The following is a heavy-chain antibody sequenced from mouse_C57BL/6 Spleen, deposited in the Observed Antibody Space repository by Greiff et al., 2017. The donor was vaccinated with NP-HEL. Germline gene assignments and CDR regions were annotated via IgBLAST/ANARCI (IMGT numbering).Heavy chain of an antibody. D-gene: IGHD4-1*01. CDR1: GYSITSGYY. CDR2: ISYDGSN. J-gene: IGHJ2*01. CDR3: AKSVTGRYFDY. Sequence: ESGPGLVKPSQSLSLTCSVPGYSITSGYYWNWIRQFPGNKLEWMGYISYDGSNNYNPSLKNRISITRDTSKNQFFLKLNSVTTEDTATYYCAKSVTGRYFDYWGQGTTLTVSS. V-gene: IGHV3-6*01.